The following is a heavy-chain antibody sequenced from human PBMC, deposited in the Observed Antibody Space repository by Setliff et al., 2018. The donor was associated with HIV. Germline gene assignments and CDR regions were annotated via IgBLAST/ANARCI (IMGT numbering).Heavy chain of an antibody. CDR1: GFTFSSYW. V-gene: IGHV3-7*03. J-gene: IGHJ4*02. D-gene: IGHD6-19*01. CDR2: IKEDGSDE. CDR3: AVAVILDY. Sequence: GGSLRLSCAASGFTFSSYWMSWVRQAPGKGLEWVANIKEDGSDENYASSVKGRFTISRDNSKNSLYLQMNNLRAEDTAVYYCAVAVILDYWGQGNLVTVSS.